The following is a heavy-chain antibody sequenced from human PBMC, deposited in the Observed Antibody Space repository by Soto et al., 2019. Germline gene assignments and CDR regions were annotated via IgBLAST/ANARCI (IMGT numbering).Heavy chain of an antibody. Sequence: QVQLVESGGGVVQPGRSLRVSCAGSGFTFSTYGMHWVRQARGKGLEWVAVISYDGSNKYYADSVKGRFTISRDNSKNALYLQMNGLTLEDTAVYYCAKHLHRTVWITPPDPWGQGTLVTVSS. CDR1: GFTFSTYG. V-gene: IGHV3-30*18. CDR3: AKHLHRTVWITPPDP. CDR2: ISYDGSNK. D-gene: IGHD3-16*01. J-gene: IGHJ5*02.